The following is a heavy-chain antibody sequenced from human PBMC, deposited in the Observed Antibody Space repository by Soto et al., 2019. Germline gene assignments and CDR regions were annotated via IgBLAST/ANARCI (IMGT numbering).Heavy chain of an antibody. J-gene: IGHJ4*02. CDR2: TDWDDDK. CDR1: GFSLTTSGGG. CDR3: AHRVLRTVFGLVTTTAIYFDF. V-gene: IGHV2-5*02. D-gene: IGHD3-3*01. Sequence: QITLNESGPTVVRPTETLTLTCRCSGFSLTTSGGGVGWIRQSPGKAPECLALTDWDDDKRYSASLKSRLTITKDTSKHQVVLTVSDLDPTDTATYYCAHRVLRTVFGLVTTTAIYFDFWGQGTPVAVSS.